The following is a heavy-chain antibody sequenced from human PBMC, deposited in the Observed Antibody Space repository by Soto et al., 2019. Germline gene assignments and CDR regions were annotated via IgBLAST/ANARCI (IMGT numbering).Heavy chain of an antibody. V-gene: IGHV3-21*01. CDR1: GFTFSSYS. CDR3: AREFPYYVSSDSYLDY. J-gene: IGHJ4*02. CDR2: ISSSSSSYI. Sequence: PGGSLRLSCAASGFTFSSYSMNWVRQAPGKGLEWVSSISSSSSSYIYYADSVKGRFTPDTSKNQFSLHLNSVTPEDTAVYYCAREFPYYVSSDSYLDYWGQGALVTVSS. D-gene: IGHD3-16*01.